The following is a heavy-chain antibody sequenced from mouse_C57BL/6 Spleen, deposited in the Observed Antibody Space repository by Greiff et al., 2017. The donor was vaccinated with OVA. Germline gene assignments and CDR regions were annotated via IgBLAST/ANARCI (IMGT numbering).Heavy chain of an antibody. J-gene: IGHJ2*01. CDR3: ARGGIYYIDY. CDR1: GYTFTSYW. CDR2: IDPSDSYT. Sequence: QVQLQQSGAELVKPGASVKLSCKASGYTFTSYWMQWVKQRPGQGLEWIGEIDPSDSYTNYNQKFKGKATLTVDTSSSTAYMQLSSLTSEDSAVYYCARGGIYYIDYWGQGTTLTVSS. V-gene: IGHV1-50*01.